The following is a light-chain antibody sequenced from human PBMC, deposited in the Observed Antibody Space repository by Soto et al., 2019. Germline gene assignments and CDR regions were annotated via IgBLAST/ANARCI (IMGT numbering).Light chain of an antibody. CDR2: DVS. CDR3: QSYDNSLSGWV. CDR1: SSDVGGYNY. Sequence: QSALTQPRSVSGSPGQSVTISCTGTSSDVGGYNYVSWYQQHPGKAPKLMIYDVSKRPSGVPDRFSGSKSGNTASLTISGLQAEDEADYYCQSYDNSLSGWVFGGGTKVTVL. J-gene: IGLJ3*02. V-gene: IGLV2-11*01.